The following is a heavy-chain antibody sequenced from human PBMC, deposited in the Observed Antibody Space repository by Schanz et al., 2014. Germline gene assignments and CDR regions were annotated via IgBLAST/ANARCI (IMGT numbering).Heavy chain of an antibody. CDR2: VRNRRNSDII. Sequence: EVQLVESGGGLVQPGGSLRLSCAVSRFTVSDHYMDWVRQAPGKGLEWLGRVRNRRNSDIIEYAASVEGRFTISRDESKNSVYLQMNSLQTDDTAVYYCFSMHYGNSVYWGQGTLVTVSS. CDR3: FSMHYGNSVY. D-gene: IGHD1-7*01. J-gene: IGHJ4*02. CDR1: RFTVSDHY. V-gene: IGHV3-72*01.